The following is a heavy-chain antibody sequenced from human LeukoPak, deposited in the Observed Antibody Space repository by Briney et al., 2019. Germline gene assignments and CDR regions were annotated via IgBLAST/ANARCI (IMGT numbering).Heavy chain of an antibody. J-gene: IGHJ5*02. CDR1: GDSVSSNSAA. V-gene: IGHV6-1*01. CDR3: ARAAPITGDIEGWFDP. Sequence: SQTLSLTCAISGDSVSSNSAAWNWIRQSPSRGLEWLGRTYYRSKWYNGYAVSVKSRITINPDTSKNQFSLQLNSVTPEDTAVYYCARAAPITGDIEGWFDPWGQGTLVTVSS. D-gene: IGHD1-20*01. CDR2: TYYRSKWYN.